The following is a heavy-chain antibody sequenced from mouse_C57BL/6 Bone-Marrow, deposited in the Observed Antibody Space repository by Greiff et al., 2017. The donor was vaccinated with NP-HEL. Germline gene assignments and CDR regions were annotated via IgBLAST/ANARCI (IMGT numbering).Heavy chain of an antibody. J-gene: IGHJ3*01. V-gene: IGHV2-2*01. D-gene: IGHD1-1*01. CDR1: GFSLTSYG. CDR2: IWSGGST. CDR3: ARKPGSSYSWFAY. Sequence: VKVVESGPGLVQPSQSLSITCTVSGFSLTSYGVHWVRQSPGKGLEWLGVIWSGGSTDYNAAFISRLSISKDNSKSQVFFKMNSLQADDTAIYYCARKPGSSYSWFAYWGQGTLVTVSA.